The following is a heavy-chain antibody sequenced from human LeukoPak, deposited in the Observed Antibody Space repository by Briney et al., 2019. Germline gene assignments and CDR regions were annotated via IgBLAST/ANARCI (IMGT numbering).Heavy chain of an antibody. V-gene: IGHV3-21*06. Sequence: GGSLRLSCAVSGFTLSSYSMNWVRQAPGKGLECVSSISSSSSYIYYADSVKGRFTISRDNAKNSLYLQMNSLRAEDTAVYYCARDKKTDDYGDYWPWVVDYWGQGTLVTVSS. J-gene: IGHJ4*02. D-gene: IGHD4-17*01. CDR2: ISSSSSYI. CDR1: GFTLSSYS. CDR3: ARDKKTDDYGDYWPWVVDY.